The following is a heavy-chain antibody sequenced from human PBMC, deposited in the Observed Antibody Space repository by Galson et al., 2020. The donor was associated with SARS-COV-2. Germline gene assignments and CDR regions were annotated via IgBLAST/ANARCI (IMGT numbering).Heavy chain of an antibody. Sequence: PGGSLRLSCAASGFTVSSNYMSWVRQAPGKGLEWVSVIYSGGSTYYADSVKGRFTISRDNSKNTLYLQMNSLRAEDTAVYYCARGGYSSGWYGDTAEYFQHWGQGTLVTVSS. CDR1: GFTVSSNY. CDR2: IYSGGST. CDR3: ARGGYSSGWYGDTAEYFQH. V-gene: IGHV3-53*01. D-gene: IGHD6-19*01. J-gene: IGHJ1*01.